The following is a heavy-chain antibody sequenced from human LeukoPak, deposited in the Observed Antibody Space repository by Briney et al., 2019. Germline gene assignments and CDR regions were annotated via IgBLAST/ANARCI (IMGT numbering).Heavy chain of an antibody. CDR3: TNAFDI. V-gene: IGHV3-9*03. CDR2: ISWNSGSI. CDR1: GFSFDDYS. Sequence: PGGSLRLSCAVSGFSFDDYSMHWVRQAPGKGLEWVWGISWNSGSIGYADSVKGRFTITRDNAKTPLYPQMNSLRAEDMALYYCTNAFDIWAKGQWSPSLQ. J-gene: IGHJ3*02.